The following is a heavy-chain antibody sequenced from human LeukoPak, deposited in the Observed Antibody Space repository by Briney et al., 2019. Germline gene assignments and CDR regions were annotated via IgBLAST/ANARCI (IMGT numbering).Heavy chain of an antibody. CDR2: IYYSGST. CDR3: ARRGYYGSGITFDP. V-gene: IGHV4-59*08. CDR1: GGSISSYY. J-gene: IGHJ5*02. D-gene: IGHD3-10*01. Sequence: SETLSLTCTVSGGSISSYYWSWIRQPPGKGLEWIGYIYYSGSTNHNPSLKSRVTISVDTSKNQFSLKLSSVTAADTAVYYCARRGYYGSGITFDPWGQGTLVTVSS.